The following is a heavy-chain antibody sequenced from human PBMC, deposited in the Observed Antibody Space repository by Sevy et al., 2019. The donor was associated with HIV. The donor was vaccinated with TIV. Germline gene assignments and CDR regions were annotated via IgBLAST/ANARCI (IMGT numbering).Heavy chain of an antibody. V-gene: IGHV3-30*04. Sequence: GGSLRLSCAASGFTFSSYAMHWVRQAPGKGLEWVAVISYDGSNKYYADSVKGRFTISRDNSKNTLYLQMNSLRAEDTAVYYCARDTGYDSSGYHDYWGQGTLVTVSS. CDR1: GFTFSSYA. D-gene: IGHD3-22*01. CDR2: ISYDGSNK. CDR3: ARDTGYDSSGYHDY. J-gene: IGHJ4*02.